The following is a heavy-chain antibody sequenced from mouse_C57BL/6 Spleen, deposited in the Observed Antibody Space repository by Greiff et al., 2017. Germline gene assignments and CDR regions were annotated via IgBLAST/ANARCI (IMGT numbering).Heavy chain of an antibody. CDR2: INPSNGGT. CDR1: GYTFTSYW. D-gene: IGHD1-1*01. CDR3: ARRGYGKDAMDY. V-gene: IGHV1-53*01. Sequence: QVQLLQSGTELVKPGASVKLSCKASGYTFTSYWMHWVKQRPGQGLEWIGNINPSNGGTNYNEKFKSKATLTVDKSSSTAYMQLSSLTSEDSAVYYCARRGYGKDAMDYWGQGTSVTVSS. J-gene: IGHJ4*01.